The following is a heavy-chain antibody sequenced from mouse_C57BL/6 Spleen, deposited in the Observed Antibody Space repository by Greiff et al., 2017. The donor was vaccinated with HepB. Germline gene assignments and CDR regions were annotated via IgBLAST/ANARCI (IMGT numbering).Heavy chain of an antibody. CDR3: ARLTTVDAMDY. CDR2: IYPGDGDT. CDR1: GYALSSSW. Sequence: QVQLQQSGPELVKPGASVKISCKASGYALSSSWMNWVKQRPGKGLEWIGRIYPGDGDTNYNGKFKGKATLTAYKYSSTAYMQLSSLTSEDSAVYFCARLTTVDAMDYWGQGTSVTVSS. D-gene: IGHD1-1*01. J-gene: IGHJ4*01. V-gene: IGHV1-82*01.